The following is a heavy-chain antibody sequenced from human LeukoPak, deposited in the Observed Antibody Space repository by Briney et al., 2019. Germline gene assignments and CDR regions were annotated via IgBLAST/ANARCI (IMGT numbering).Heavy chain of an antibody. V-gene: IGHV3-23*01. J-gene: IGHJ4*02. Sequence: GGPLRLSCAASGFTFSSYAMSWVRQAPGKGLEWVSTISGSGGFTYYADSVKGRFTISRDNSKNTVFLQMSSLRAEDTAVYYCAKDLEGHPDSLYSNGHYFDYWGQGTRVSVSS. CDR1: GFTFSSYA. CDR3: AKDLEGHPDSLYSNGHYFDY. CDR2: ISGSGGFT. D-gene: IGHD4-11*01.